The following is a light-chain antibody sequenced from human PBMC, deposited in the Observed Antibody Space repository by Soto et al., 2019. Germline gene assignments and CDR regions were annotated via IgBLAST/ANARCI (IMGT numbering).Light chain of an antibody. CDR1: STDVGGYNY. CDR2: DVS. Sequence: QSLLTRPPSLSGAPGQAITISCTGTSTDVGGYNYVSWYQQHPGKAPKLMIYDVSNRPSGVSNRFSGFKSGNTASLTISGLHAEDEADYYCSSYTTSSTYVFGTGTKVTVL. CDR3: SSYTTSSTYV. V-gene: IGLV2-14*03. J-gene: IGLJ1*01.